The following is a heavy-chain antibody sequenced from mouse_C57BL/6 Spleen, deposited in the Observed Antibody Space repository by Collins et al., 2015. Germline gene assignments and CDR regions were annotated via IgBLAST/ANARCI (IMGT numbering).Heavy chain of an antibody. J-gene: IGHJ2*01. V-gene: IGHV1-22*01. Sequence: EVQLQQSGPELVKPGASVKMSCKASGYTFTDYNMHWVKQSHGKSLEWIGYINPNNGGTSYNQKFKGKATLTVDKSSSTAYMELRSLTSEDTAVYYCARDGSSGFDYWGQGTTLTVSS. D-gene: IGHD1-1*01. CDR3: ARDGSSGFDY. CDR2: INPNNGGT. CDR1: GYTFTDYN.